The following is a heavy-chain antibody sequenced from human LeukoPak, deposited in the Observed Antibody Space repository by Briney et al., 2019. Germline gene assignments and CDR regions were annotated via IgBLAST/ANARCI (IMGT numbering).Heavy chain of an antibody. Sequence: SETPSLTCTVSGGSISSYYWSWIRQPPGKGLEWIGYIYYSGSTNYNPSLKSRVTISVDTSKNQFSLKLSSVTAADTAVYYCATERYFGWFDPWGQGTLVTVSS. J-gene: IGHJ5*02. CDR3: ATERYFGWFDP. CDR1: GGSISSYY. D-gene: IGHD2/OR15-2a*01. CDR2: IYYSGST. V-gene: IGHV4-59*01.